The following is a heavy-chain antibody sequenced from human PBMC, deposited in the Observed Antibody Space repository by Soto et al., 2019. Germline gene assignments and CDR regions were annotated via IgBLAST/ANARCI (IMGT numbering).Heavy chain of an antibody. Sequence: PSETLSLTCAVSGGSISSSNWWSWVRQPPGKGLEWIGEIYHSGSTNYNPSLKSRVTISVDKSKNQFSLKLSSVTAADTAVYYCASRGYDFWSGSYYFDYWGQGTLVTVSS. D-gene: IGHD3-3*01. CDR2: IYHSGST. CDR1: GGSISSSNW. CDR3: ASRGYDFWSGSYYFDY. J-gene: IGHJ4*02. V-gene: IGHV4-4*02.